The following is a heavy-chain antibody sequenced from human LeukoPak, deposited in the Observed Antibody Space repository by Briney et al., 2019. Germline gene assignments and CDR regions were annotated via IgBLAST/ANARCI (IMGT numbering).Heavy chain of an antibody. CDR3: ARDFRAVDGNYHYYGMDV. D-gene: IGHD6-19*01. J-gene: IGHJ6*02. CDR1: GFTFSNYS. CDR2: ISSSSSYI. Sequence: NAGGSLRLSCAASGFTFSNYSMNWVRKAPGKGLEWVSSISSSSSYIYYADSVKGRFTISRDNAKNTLYLQMNSLRAEDTAVYYCARDFRAVDGNYHYYGMDVWGQGTTVTVSS. V-gene: IGHV3-21*04.